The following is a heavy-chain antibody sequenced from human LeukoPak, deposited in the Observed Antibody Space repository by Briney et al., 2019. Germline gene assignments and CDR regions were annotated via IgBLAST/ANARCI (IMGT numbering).Heavy chain of an antibody. V-gene: IGHV3-30*03. D-gene: IGHD3-22*01. CDR2: ISSVGHTN. CDR1: VFTFSSFG. J-gene: IGHJ2*01. CDR3: ARPLYDSSGTFLGGFDL. Sequence: PGGSLRLSCTASVFTFSSFGMHWVRQAPGKGLEWVTAISSVGHTNKSADSVKGRFTISRDNSKNTLYLQMNSLRAEDTAVYYCARPLYDSSGTFLGGFDLWGRGTLVTVSS.